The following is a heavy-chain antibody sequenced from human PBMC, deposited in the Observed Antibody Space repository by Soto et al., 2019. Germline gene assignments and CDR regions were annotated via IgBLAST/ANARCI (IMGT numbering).Heavy chain of an antibody. V-gene: IGHV3-23*01. D-gene: IGHD2-15*01. CDR2: VTANGGRT. CDR3: AKDQQPEGLTFFFPPVSTPDGMDV. Sequence: EVQLLQSGGGLVRPGRSLTLSCAASGFTFTTYAMTWVRQAPGKGLEWVSSVTANGGRTYYADSVKGRFTISRDSSKNTLYLQMNSLRADDTAVYYCAKDQQPEGLTFFFPPVSTPDGMDVWGQGTTVTVSS. J-gene: IGHJ6*02. CDR1: GFTFTTYA.